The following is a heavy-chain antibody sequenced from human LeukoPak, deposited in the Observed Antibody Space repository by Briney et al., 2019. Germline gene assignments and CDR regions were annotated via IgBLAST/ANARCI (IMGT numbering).Heavy chain of an antibody. V-gene: IGHV4-30-4*07. CDR2: IYYSGST. Sequence: PSETLSLTCAVSGGSISSGGYSWSWTRQPPGKGLEWIGYIYYSGSTYYNPSLKSRVTISVDTSKNQFSLKLSPVTAADTAVYYCARESRGRDGYNFLGYWGQGTLVTVSS. D-gene: IGHD5-24*01. J-gene: IGHJ4*02. CDR1: GGSISSGGYS. CDR3: ARESRGRDGYNFLGY.